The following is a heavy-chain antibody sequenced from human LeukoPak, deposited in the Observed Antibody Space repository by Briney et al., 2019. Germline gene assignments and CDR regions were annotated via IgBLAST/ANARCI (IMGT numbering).Heavy chain of an antibody. J-gene: IGHJ4*02. D-gene: IGHD3-22*01. CDR1: GFTLSDQY. CDR2: SRNKANSYTT. CDR3: ARGDSSRYSNY. Sequence: GGSLRLSCAASGFTLSDQYMDWVRQAPGKGLEWVGRSRNKANSYTTEYAASVTGRFTIARDDSENSLYLQMNSLKTEDTAVYYCARGDSSRYSNYLGQGTLVTVSS. V-gene: IGHV3-72*01.